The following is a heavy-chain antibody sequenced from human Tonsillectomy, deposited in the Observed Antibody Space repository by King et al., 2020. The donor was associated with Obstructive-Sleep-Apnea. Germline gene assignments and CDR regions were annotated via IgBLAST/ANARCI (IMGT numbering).Heavy chain of an antibody. J-gene: IGHJ2*01. D-gene: IGHD4-17*01. CDR3: ARAQRMTTVTTSWYFDL. CDR2: IGTAGDT. CDR1: GFTFSTYD. V-gene: IGHV3-13*04. Sequence: DVQLVESGGGLVQPGGSLRLSCAASGFTFSTYDMHWVRQATGKGLEWVSGIGTAGDTYYPGSVKGRFTISREHAKKSLFLQMNSLRVGDTAVYYCARAQRMTTVTTSWYFDLWGRGTLVTVSS.